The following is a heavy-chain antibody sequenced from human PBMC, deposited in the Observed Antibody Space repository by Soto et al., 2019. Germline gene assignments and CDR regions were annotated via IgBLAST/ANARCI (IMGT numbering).Heavy chain of an antibody. Sequence: GGSLRLSCAASGFTFSSYGMHWVRQAPGKGLEWVAVIWYDGSNKYYADSVKGRFTISRDNSKNTLYLQMNSLRAEDTAVYYCARLYCSSTSCSLGDLIDYWGQGTLVTVSS. V-gene: IGHV3-33*01. D-gene: IGHD2-2*01. CDR3: ARLYCSSTSCSLGDLIDY. J-gene: IGHJ4*02. CDR1: GFTFSSYG. CDR2: IWYDGSNK.